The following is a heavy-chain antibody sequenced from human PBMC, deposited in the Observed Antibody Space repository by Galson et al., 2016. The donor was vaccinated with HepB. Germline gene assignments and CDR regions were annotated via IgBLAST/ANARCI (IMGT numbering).Heavy chain of an antibody. Sequence: SLRLSCAASGFTVSRSYISWVRQAPGRGLEWVSVVYAGGTTKYYADSVKGRFTISRENSKNTRYLQLNSLRGEDTALYYCARSGDFRSGYSGYGMDVWGQGTTVTVSS. V-gene: IGHV3-66*01. D-gene: IGHD3-3*01. J-gene: IGHJ6*02. CDR3: ARSGDFRSGYSGYGMDV. CDR2: VYAGGTTK. CDR1: GFTVSRSY.